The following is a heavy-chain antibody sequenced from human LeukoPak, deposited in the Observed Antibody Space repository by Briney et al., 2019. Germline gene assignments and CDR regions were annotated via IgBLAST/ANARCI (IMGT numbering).Heavy chain of an antibody. CDR3: ARYPRHSNFDY. CDR2: IYYSGST. V-gene: IGHV4-59*01. CDR1: GGSISSYY. J-gene: IGHJ4*02. Sequence: SETLSRTCTVSGGSISSYYWSWIRQPPGKGLEWIGYIYYSGSTNYNPSLKSRVTISVDTSKNQFSLKLSSVTAADTAVYYCARYPRHSNFDYWGQGTLVTVSS. D-gene: IGHD4-11*01.